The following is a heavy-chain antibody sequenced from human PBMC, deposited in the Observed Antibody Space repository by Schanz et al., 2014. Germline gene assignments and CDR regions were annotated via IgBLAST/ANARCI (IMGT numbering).Heavy chain of an antibody. CDR2: ISNTGTFI. J-gene: IGHJ4*02. CDR3: VRDAYLQIRGTVFDS. CDR1: RFTFSSYA. V-gene: IGHV3-11*01. D-gene: IGHD1-1*01. Sequence: QAQLVESGGGLVKPGGSLSLSCAASRFTFSSYAMSWVRQAPGKGLEWVSIISNTGTFIYYADSVRGRFVISRDNAKSSLFLQMKGLRAEDMAVYYCVRDAYLQIRGTVFDSWGPGNLVTVSS.